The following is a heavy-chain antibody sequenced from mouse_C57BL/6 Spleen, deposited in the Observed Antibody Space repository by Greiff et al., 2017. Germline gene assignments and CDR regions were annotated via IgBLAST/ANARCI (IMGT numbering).Heavy chain of an antibody. Sequence: QVQLKQPGAELVKPGASVKMSCKASGYTFTSYWITWVKQRPGQGLEWIGDIYPGSGSTNYNEKFKSKATLTVDTSSSTAYMQLSSLTSEDSAVYYCARSDTTALYYFDYWGQGTTLTVSS. D-gene: IGHD1-2*01. CDR2: IYPGSGST. J-gene: IGHJ2*01. CDR3: ARSDTTALYYFDY. V-gene: IGHV1-55*01. CDR1: GYTFTSYW.